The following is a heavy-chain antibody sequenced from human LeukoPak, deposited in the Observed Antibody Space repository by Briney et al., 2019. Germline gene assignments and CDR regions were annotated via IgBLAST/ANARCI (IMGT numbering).Heavy chain of an antibody. Sequence: SVKVSCKASGGTFSSHAISWVRQAPGQGLEWMGRIIPIFGTANYAQKFQGRVTITTDESTSTAYMELSSLRSEDTGVYYCARDMGDYYDSSGYYYRSRYFDYWGQGTLVTVSS. J-gene: IGHJ4*02. V-gene: IGHV1-69*05. CDR3: ARDMGDYYDSSGYYYRSRYFDY. CDR2: IIPIFGTA. CDR1: GGTFSSHA. D-gene: IGHD3-22*01.